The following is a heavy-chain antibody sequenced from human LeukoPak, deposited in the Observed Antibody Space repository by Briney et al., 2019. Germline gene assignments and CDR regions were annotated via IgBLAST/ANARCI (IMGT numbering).Heavy chain of an antibody. CDR3: ATGWSGYYWTT. CDR2: VYYTGST. CDR1: GGSISSYY. V-gene: IGHV4-59*08. Sequence: SETLSLTCTVSGGSISSYYWSWVRQPPGKGLEWIGFVYYTGSTNYSPSLKSRVTISVDTSKNQFSLKLNSVTAADTAVYYCATGWSGYYWTTWGQGTLVAVSS. D-gene: IGHD3-3*01. J-gene: IGHJ5*02.